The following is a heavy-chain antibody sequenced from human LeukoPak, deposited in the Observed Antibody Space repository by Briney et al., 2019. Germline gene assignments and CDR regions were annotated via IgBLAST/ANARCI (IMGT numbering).Heavy chain of an antibody. V-gene: IGHV4-34*01. CDR1: GGSFSGYY. CDR2: INHSGST. D-gene: IGHD3-10*01. Sequence: SETLSLTCAVYGGSFSGYYWSWIRQPPGKGLEWIGEINHSGSTNYNPSLKSRVTISVDTSKNQFSLKLSSVTAADTAVYYCARLAYYGSGRASDYWGQGTLVTVSS. J-gene: IGHJ4*02. CDR3: ARLAYYGSGRASDY.